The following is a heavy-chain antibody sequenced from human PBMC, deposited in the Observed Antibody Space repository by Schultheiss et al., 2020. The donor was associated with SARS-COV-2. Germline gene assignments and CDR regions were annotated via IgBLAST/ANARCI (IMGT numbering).Heavy chain of an antibody. Sequence: ETLSLTCAVYGGSFSGYYWSWIRQPPGKGLEWVSSISSSSSYIYYADSVKGRFTISRDNAKNSLYLQMNSLRAEDTAVYYCAKYLYGWGGMYKGVIDYWGQGTLVTVSS. J-gene: IGHJ4*02. CDR1: GGSFSGYY. D-gene: IGHD3-10*01. CDR2: ISSSSSYI. CDR3: AKYLYGWGGMYKGVIDY. V-gene: IGHV3-21*04.